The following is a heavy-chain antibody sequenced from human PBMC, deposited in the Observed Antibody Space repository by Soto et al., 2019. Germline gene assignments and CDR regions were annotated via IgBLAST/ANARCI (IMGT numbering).Heavy chain of an antibody. CDR3: ASRIQMCLRRINNGYSG. CDR1: GGTFSTYA. V-gene: IGHV1-69*12. CDR2: IIPMFGTA. Sequence: QVQLVQSGAEVKKPESSVKVSCKAPGGTFSTYAISWVRQAPGQGLEWMGGIIPMFGTANYAQRFQDRVTITADDSTNTVYIELASLRSEDTAVYICASRIQMCLRRINNGYSGWGQGTLVTVSS. J-gene: IGHJ4*02. D-gene: IGHD5-12*01.